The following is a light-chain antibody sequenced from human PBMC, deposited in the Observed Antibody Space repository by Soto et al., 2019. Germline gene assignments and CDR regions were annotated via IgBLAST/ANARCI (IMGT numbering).Light chain of an antibody. CDR3: QQYGSSPPIT. CDR2: DAS. CDR1: QSIRSW. V-gene: IGKV1-5*01. Sequence: IQMTQSPSTLSAAVGDRVSITCRASQSIRSWLAWYQQKPGKAPKLLIYDASSLESGVPSRFSGSGSGTDFTLTISRLEPEDFAVYYCQQYGSSPPITFGQGTRLET. J-gene: IGKJ5*01.